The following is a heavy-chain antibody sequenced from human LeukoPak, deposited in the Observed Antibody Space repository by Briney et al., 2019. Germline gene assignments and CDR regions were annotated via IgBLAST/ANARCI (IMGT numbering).Heavy chain of an antibody. J-gene: IGHJ4*02. D-gene: IGHD3-10*01. V-gene: IGHV4-39*01. CDR1: GVSVSSGDYY. Sequence: PSETLSLTCAVSGVSVSSGDYYWGWIRQPPGKGLEWIGTIYYSGRTYYNPSLKSRVTISVDTSKNQLSLRLTSVTAPAQTAVYYCARLRAPLRHYCGSGRGVGSHYLDFWGRGTLVIVSS. CDR3: ARLRAPLRHYCGSGRGVGSHYLDF. CDR2: IYYSGRT.